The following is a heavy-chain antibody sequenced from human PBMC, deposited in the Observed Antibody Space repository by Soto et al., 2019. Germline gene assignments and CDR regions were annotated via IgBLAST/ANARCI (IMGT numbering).Heavy chain of an antibody. CDR2: ISGSGGST. D-gene: IGHD2-2*01. CDR1: GFTFSSYA. CDR3: AKDLPREDIVVVPAAPFDY. Sequence: EVQLLESGGGLVQPGGSLRLSCAASGFTFSSYAMSWVRQAPGKGLEWVSAISGSGGSTYYADSVKGRFTISRDNYQNTLYLQMNSLRAEDTAVYYCAKDLPREDIVVVPAAPFDYWGQGTLVTVSS. J-gene: IGHJ4*02. V-gene: IGHV3-23*01.